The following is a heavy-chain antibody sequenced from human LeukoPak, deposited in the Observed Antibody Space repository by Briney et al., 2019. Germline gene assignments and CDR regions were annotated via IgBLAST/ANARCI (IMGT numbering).Heavy chain of an antibody. Sequence: GGSLRLSCEDSGFTFRSYEMNWVRQAPGKGLEWIAYLSSSGSAFSYADSVKGRFTIARDNAKNSVYLEMNSLRADDTAVYYCARDIYGSGPPVGDTIDYWGQGTLVTVSS. D-gene: IGHD3-10*01. CDR2: LSSSGSAF. CDR3: ARDIYGSGPPVGDTIDY. CDR1: GFTFRSYE. V-gene: IGHV3-48*03. J-gene: IGHJ4*02.